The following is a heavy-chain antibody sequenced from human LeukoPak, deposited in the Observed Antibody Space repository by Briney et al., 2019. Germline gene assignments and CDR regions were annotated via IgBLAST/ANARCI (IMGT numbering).Heavy chain of an antibody. CDR1: GGTFSSYA. V-gene: IGHV1-69*13. CDR3: ARDRRYCSSTSCYFYWFDP. CDR2: IISIFGTA. Sequence: SVKVSCKASGGTFSSYAISWVRQAPGQGLEWMGGIISIFGTANYAQKFQGRVTITADESTSTAYMELSSLRSEDTAVYYCARDRRYCSSTSCYFYWFDPWGQGTLVTVSS. J-gene: IGHJ5*02. D-gene: IGHD2-2*01.